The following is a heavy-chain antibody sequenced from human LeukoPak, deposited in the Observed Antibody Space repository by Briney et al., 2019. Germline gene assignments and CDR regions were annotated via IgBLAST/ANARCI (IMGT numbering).Heavy chain of an antibody. CDR1: GGSISSYY. V-gene: IGHV4-4*07. D-gene: IGHD6-25*01. Sequence: SETLSLTRTVSGGSISSYYWSWIRQPAGRGLEWIGRINTSGNSNYNPSLRSRVTMSVDTSKNQFSLNLGSVTAADTAVYYCAREGGGPRWLDPWGQGTLVTVSS. J-gene: IGHJ5*02. CDR3: AREGGGPRWLDP. CDR2: INTSGNS.